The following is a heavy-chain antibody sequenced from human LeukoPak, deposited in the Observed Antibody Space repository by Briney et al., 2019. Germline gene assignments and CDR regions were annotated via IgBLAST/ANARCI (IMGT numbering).Heavy chain of an antibody. Sequence: SETLSLTCTVSGGSISSSTYYWGWLRQPPGKGLEWIGSIYYSGNTYNNPSLKSRVTISLDTSKNQFSLKLSSVTAADTAVYYCARHDGDYGTNWFDPWGQGTLVTVSS. CDR2: IYYSGNT. D-gene: IGHD4-17*01. CDR3: ARHDGDYGTNWFDP. CDR1: GGSISSSTYY. J-gene: IGHJ5*02. V-gene: IGHV4-39*01.